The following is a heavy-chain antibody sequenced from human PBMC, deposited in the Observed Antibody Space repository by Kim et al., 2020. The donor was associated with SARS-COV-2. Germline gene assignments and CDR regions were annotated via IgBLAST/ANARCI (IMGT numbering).Heavy chain of an antibody. J-gene: IGHJ4*02. D-gene: IGHD2-2*01. V-gene: IGHV1-2*06. CDR2: INPNSGGT. CDR1: GYTFTGYY. CDR3: ASSYCSSTSCPETFDY. Sequence: ASVKVSCKASGYTFTGYYMHWVRQAPGQGLEWMGRINPNSGGTNYAQKFQGRVTMTRDTSISTAYMELSRLRSDDTAVYYCASSYCSSTSCPETFDYWGQGTLVTVSS.